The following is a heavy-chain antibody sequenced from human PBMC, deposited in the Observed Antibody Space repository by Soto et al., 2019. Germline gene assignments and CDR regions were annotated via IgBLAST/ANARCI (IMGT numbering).Heavy chain of an antibody. J-gene: IGHJ1*01. CDR3: ARLHGAYYDFWSGPLQH. CDR2: IIPISGTA. V-gene: IGHV1-69*12. Sequence: QVQLVQSGAAVKKPGSSVKVSCKASGGTFSSYAISWVRQAPGQGLEWMGGIIPISGTANYAQKFQGRVTITADESTTTAYMELNSLRSEDTAVYYCARLHGAYYDFWSGPLQHWGQGTLVTVSS. CDR1: GGTFSSYA. D-gene: IGHD3-3*01.